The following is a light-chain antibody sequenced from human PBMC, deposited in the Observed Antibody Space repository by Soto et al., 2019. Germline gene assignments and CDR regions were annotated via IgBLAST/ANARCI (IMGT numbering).Light chain of an antibody. J-gene: IGLJ3*02. Sequence: QSVLTQSPSASASLGASIKLTCTLSSGHSSYAIAWHQQQPEKGPRCLMKLDSDGTHNKGDGIPDRFSGSSSGSERYLIISSLQSEDEADYYCQTWGTGSWVFGGGTKLTVL. CDR3: QTWGTGSWV. CDR1: SGHSSYA. CDR2: LDSDGTH. V-gene: IGLV4-69*01.